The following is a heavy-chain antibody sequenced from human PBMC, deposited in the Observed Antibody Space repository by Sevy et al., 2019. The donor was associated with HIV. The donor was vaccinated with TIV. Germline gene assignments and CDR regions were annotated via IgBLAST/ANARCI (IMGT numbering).Heavy chain of an antibody. Sequence: GGSLRLSCAASGFTFSSYGMHWVRQAPGKGLGWVAFIRYDGSNKYYADSVKGRFTISRDNSKNTLYLQMNSLRAEDTAVYYCAKVLSSGRKFDYWGQGTLVTVSS. CDR1: GFTFSSYG. D-gene: IGHD6-19*01. CDR2: IRYDGSNK. J-gene: IGHJ4*02. CDR3: AKVLSSGRKFDY. V-gene: IGHV3-30*02.